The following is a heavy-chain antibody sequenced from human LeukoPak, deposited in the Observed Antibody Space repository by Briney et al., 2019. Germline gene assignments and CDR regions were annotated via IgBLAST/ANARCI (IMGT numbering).Heavy chain of an antibody. CDR2: IYTSGST. D-gene: IGHD6-13*01. V-gene: IGHV4-4*07. J-gene: IGHJ4*02. CDR3: ARDHYSSSWYAEYYFDY. Sequence: SETLSLTRTVSGGSISSYYWSWIRQPAGKGLEWIRRIYTSGSTNYNPSLKSRVTMSVDTSKNQFSLKLSSATAADTAVYYCARDHYSSSWYAEYYFDYWGQGTLVTVSS. CDR1: GGSISSYY.